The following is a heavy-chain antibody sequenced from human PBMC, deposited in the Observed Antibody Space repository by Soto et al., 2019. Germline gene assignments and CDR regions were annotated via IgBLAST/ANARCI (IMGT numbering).Heavy chain of an antibody. J-gene: IGHJ6*02. D-gene: IGHD3-10*01. CDR1: GFTFSSYG. CDR3: ARDMNYGSGSPWDYYYYGMDV. CDR2: IWYDGSNK. Sequence: GGSLRLSCAASGFTFSSYGMHWVRQAPGKGLEWVAVIWYDGSNKYYADSVKGRFTISRDNSKNTLYLQMNSLRAEDTAVYYCARDMNYGSGSPWDYYYYGMDVWGQGTTVTVSS. V-gene: IGHV3-33*01.